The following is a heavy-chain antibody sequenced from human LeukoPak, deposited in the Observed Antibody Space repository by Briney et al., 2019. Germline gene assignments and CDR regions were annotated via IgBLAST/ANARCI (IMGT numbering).Heavy chain of an antibody. CDR2: IKSNADGGTP. D-gene: IGHD2/OR15-2a*01. CDR1: GFSFMNAW. CDR3: TTFYHEYSPY. Sequence: AGGSLRLSCAASGFSFMNAWMIWVRQAPGKGLEWVGRIKSNADGGTPDYAAPARGRFTISRDDSKNTLYLQMNSLKTEGTAVYYCTTFYHEYSPYWGRGTLVTVSS. J-gene: IGHJ4*02. V-gene: IGHV3-15*01.